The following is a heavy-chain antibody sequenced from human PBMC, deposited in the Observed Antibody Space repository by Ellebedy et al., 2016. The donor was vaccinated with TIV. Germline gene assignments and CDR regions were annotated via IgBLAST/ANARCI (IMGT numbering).Heavy chain of an antibody. D-gene: IGHD5-12*01. CDR2: ITYDASNT. CDR3: AKETKWLKWSFDN. V-gene: IGHV3-30*18. Sequence: GGSLRLSXAASGFGLSTNGMHWVRQAPGKGLEWVAVITYDASNTYYRGSVKGRFTISRDNSKNTLYLQMNSLTEEDTAVYYCAKETKWLKWSFDNWGQGTLVTVSS. CDR1: GFGLSTNG. J-gene: IGHJ4*02.